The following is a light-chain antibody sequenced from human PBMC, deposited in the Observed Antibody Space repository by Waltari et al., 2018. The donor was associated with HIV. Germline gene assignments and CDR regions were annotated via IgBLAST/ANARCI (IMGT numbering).Light chain of an antibody. J-gene: IGKJ1*01. CDR3: QQYISYWT. CDR1: QRISSW. V-gene: IGKV1-5*03. CDR2: KAS. Sequence: DIQMTQSPSTLSASVGDRVTITCRASQRISSWLAWYQQKPGKAPKILIYKASTLESGVPSRFSGSGSVTEFTLTISILQPDDFATYYCQQYISYWTFGQGTKVEIK.